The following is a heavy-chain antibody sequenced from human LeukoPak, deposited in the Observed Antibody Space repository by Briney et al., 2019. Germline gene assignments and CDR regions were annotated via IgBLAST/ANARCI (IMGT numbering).Heavy chain of an antibody. CDR3: ARQKYYYDSSGYYRGKYYFDY. V-gene: IGHV4-39*01. D-gene: IGHD3-22*01. CDR2: INHSGST. Sequence: PSETLSLTCTVSGGSISSSSYYWSWIRQPPGKGLEWIGEINHSGSTNYNPSLKSRVTISVDTSKNQSSLKLSSVTAADTAVYYCARQKYYYDSSGYYRGKYYFDYWGQGTLVTVSS. CDR1: GGSISSSSYY. J-gene: IGHJ4*02.